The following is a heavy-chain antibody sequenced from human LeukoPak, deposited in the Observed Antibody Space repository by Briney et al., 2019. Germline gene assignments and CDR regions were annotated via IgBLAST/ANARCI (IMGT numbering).Heavy chain of an antibody. V-gene: IGHV4-34*01. CDR1: GGSFSGYY. CDR3: ARGNIAARPRYFDY. Sequence: SETLSLTCAVYGGSFSGYYWSWIRQPPGEGLEWIGEINHSGSTNYNPSLKSRVTISVDTSKNQFSLKLSSVTAADTAVYYCARGNIAARPRYFDYWGQGTLVTVSS. J-gene: IGHJ4*02. D-gene: IGHD6-6*01. CDR2: INHSGST.